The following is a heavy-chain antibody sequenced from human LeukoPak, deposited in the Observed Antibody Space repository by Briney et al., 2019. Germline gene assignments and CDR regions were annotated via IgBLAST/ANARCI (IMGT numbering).Heavy chain of an antibody. Sequence: PGGSLRLSCAASGFTFSSYAMAWVRQAPGKGLEWVSSIFDGGDTKDYADSVKGRFTISRDNSKNTLYLQMNSLRAEDTAIYYCARDDYNRAFDYWGQGTLVSVSS. CDR1: GFTFSSYA. D-gene: IGHD5-24*01. J-gene: IGHJ4*02. CDR2: IFDGGDTK. CDR3: ARDDYNRAFDY. V-gene: IGHV3-23*01.